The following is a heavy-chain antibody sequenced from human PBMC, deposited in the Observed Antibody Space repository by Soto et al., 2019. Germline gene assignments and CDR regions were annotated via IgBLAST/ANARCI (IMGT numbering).Heavy chain of an antibody. Sequence: PSETLSLTCTVSGGSTSSYYWSWIRQPPGKGLEWIGYIYYSGSTNYNPSLKSRVTISVDTSKNQFSLKLSSVTAADTAVYYCAGYYDILTGYSHWGQGTLVTVS. V-gene: IGHV4-59*01. D-gene: IGHD3-9*01. CDR1: GGSTSSYY. CDR2: IYYSGST. J-gene: IGHJ4*02. CDR3: AGYYDILTGYSH.